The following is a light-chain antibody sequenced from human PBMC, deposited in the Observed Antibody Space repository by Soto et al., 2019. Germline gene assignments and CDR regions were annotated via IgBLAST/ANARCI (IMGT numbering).Light chain of an antibody. J-gene: IGKJ4*01. CDR1: QSISSW. Sequence: DIQMTQSPSTLSASVGDRVTITCRASQSISSWLAWYQQKPGKAPKLLIYDASSLESGVPSRFSGSGSGTDFTLTISSLQPEDFATYYCQQFNNPLTFGGGTKVDIK. CDR2: DAS. V-gene: IGKV1-5*01. CDR3: QQFNNPLT.